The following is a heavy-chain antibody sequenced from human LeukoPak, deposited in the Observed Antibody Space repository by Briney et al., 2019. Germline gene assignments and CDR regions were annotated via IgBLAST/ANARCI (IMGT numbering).Heavy chain of an antibody. CDR3: ARGKFGPPSYCSGGSCYSMGYPNYYYYYGMDV. Sequence: SETLSLTCTVSGGSISSGGYYWSWIRQHPGKGLEWIGYIYYSGITNYNPSLKRRVTISVDTSKNQFSLKLSSVTAADTAVYYCARGKFGPPSYCSGGSCYSMGYPNYYYYYGMDVWGQGTTVTVSS. J-gene: IGHJ6*02. D-gene: IGHD2-15*01. V-gene: IGHV4-31*03. CDR1: GGSISSGGYY. CDR2: IYYSGIT.